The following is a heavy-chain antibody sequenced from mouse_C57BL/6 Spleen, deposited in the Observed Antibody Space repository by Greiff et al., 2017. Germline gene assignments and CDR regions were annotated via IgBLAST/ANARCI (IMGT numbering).Heavy chain of an antibody. CDR2: FYPGSGSI. CDR3: ARHAKRAEAGAAMDY. Sequence: VKLVESGAELVKPGASVKLSCKASGYTFTEYTIHWVKQRSGQGLEWIGGFYPGSGSIKYNEKFKDKATLTADKSSSTVYMELSRLTSEDSAVYFCARHAKRAEAGAAMDYWGQGTSVTVSS. J-gene: IGHJ4*01. CDR1: GYTFTEYT. V-gene: IGHV1-62-2*01.